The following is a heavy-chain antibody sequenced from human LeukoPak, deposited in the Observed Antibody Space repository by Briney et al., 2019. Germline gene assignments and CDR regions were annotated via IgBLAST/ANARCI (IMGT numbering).Heavy chain of an antibody. Sequence: SETLSLTCNVSGVSVSDGRYYWTWIRQHPGKGLEWIGYKYYSGSAKYNPSLKSRLTTSIDTSKNQFSLQLSSVTAADTATYYCATPYCSSISCLDVFNVWGQGTRVTVSS. CDR2: KYYSGSA. D-gene: IGHD2-2*01. J-gene: IGHJ3*01. CDR1: GVSVSDGRYY. V-gene: IGHV4-31*03. CDR3: ATPYCSSISCLDVFNV.